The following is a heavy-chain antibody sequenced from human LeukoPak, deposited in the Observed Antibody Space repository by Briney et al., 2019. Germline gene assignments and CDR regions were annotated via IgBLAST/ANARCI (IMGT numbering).Heavy chain of an antibody. CDR2: ITYDGSNK. Sequence: PGGSLRLSCAASGFTFSSYGMHWVRQAPGKGLEWVAIITYDGSNKYYADSVKGRFTISRDNSKNTLYLQVNSLRAEDTAVYYCAKGRVHIVVVIATDAFDIWGQGTMVTVSS. CDR3: AKGRVHIVVVIATDAFDI. J-gene: IGHJ3*02. V-gene: IGHV3-30*18. CDR1: GFTFSSYG. D-gene: IGHD2-21*01.